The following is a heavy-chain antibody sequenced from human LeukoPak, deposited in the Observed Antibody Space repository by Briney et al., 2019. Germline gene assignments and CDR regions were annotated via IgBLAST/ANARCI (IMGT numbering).Heavy chain of an antibody. CDR2: IYYSGST. CDR3: ARGPPYYDFWSGSHGCAFDI. CDR1: GGSISSGGYS. Sequence: PSETLSLTCAVSGGSISSGGYSWSWIRQPPGKGLEWIGYIYYSGSTYYNPSLKSRVTISVDTSKNQFSLKLSSVTAADTAVYYCARGPPYYDFWSGSHGCAFDIWGQGTMVTVSS. J-gene: IGHJ3*02. D-gene: IGHD3-3*01. V-gene: IGHV4-30-4*07.